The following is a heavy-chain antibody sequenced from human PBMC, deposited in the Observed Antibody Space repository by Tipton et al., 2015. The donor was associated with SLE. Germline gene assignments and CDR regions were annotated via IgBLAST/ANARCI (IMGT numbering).Heavy chain of an antibody. D-gene: IGHD3-16*01. V-gene: IGHV3-30*04. Sequence: SLRLSCAASGFTFSHHAFHWVRQSPGKGLEWVAVISFDGTNTFYADSLKGRFTISRDNSKNTLYLEMRSLRAEDTAVFYCARNGGNYYMDVWGKGTTVTV. CDR3: ARNGGNYYMDV. CDR1: GFTFSHHA. J-gene: IGHJ6*03. CDR2: ISFDGTNT.